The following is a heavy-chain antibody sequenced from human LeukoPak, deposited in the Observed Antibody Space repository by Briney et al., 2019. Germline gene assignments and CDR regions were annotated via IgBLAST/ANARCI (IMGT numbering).Heavy chain of an antibody. CDR2: ISAYNGNT. J-gene: IGHJ6*03. Sequence: GASVKVSCKASGYTFTSYGISWVRQAPGQGLEWMGWISAYNGNTNYAQKLQGRVTMTTDTSTSTAYMELRSLRSDDTAVYYCARWAGGYYYYYYMDVWGKGTTVTVSS. D-gene: IGHD6-19*01. CDR1: GYTFTSYG. V-gene: IGHV1-18*01. CDR3: ARWAGGYYYYYYMDV.